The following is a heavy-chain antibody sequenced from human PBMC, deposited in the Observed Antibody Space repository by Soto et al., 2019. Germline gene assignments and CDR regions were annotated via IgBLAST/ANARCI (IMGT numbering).Heavy chain of an antibody. V-gene: IGHV1-8*02. D-gene: IGHD6-6*01. Sequence: QVQLVQSGAEVKKPGASVKVSCKTSGYNFISSEISWVRQAPGQGLELMGWMNPHTGETDATRKFQGRLTMTRNISINTAYLELSSLTSEDTAVYYCATKHSGSSLAYWGQGSLVTVSS. CDR3: ATKHSGSSLAY. CDR1: GYNFISSE. J-gene: IGHJ4*02. CDR2: MNPHTGET.